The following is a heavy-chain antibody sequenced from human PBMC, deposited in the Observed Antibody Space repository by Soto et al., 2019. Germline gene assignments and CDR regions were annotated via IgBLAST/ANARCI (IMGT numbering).Heavy chain of an antibody. CDR2: IYYSGST. Sequence: SETLSLTCTVSGGSISSGGYYWSWIRQHPGKGLEWIGYIYYSGSTCYNPSLKSRVTISVDTSKNQFSLKLSSVTAADTAVYYCAREGQSYNWNWPSWGQGTLVTVSS. J-gene: IGHJ4*02. V-gene: IGHV4-31*03. CDR1: GGSISSGGYY. CDR3: AREGQSYNWNWPS. D-gene: IGHD1-7*01.